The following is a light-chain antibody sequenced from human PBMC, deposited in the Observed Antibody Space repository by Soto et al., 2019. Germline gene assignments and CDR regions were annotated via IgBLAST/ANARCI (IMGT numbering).Light chain of an antibody. CDR2: KAS. J-gene: IGKJ1*01. CDR3: QQYNDYWT. CDR1: QSISSG. V-gene: IGKV1-5*03. Sequence: IQMTQSASTLSASVGDRVTITCRASQSISSGLAWYQQKPGQAPKFLIYKASRLQSGVPSRFSGSGSGTEFTLTISSLQPDDFATYYCQQYNDYWTFGQGTKVEIK.